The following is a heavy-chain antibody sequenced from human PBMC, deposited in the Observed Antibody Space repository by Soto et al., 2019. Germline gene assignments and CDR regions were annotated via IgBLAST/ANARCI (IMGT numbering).Heavy chain of an antibody. CDR3: ARGSGYCSGGSCPRLLDY. CDR1: GFTFSSYA. J-gene: IGHJ4*02. V-gene: IGHV3-64*01. D-gene: IGHD2-15*01. Sequence: GESLKISCAASGFTFSSYAMHWVRQAPGKGLEYVSAISSNGGSTYYANSVKGRFTISRDNSKNTLYLQMGSLRAEDMAVYYCARGSGYCSGGSCPRLLDYWGQGTLVTVSS. CDR2: ISSNGGST.